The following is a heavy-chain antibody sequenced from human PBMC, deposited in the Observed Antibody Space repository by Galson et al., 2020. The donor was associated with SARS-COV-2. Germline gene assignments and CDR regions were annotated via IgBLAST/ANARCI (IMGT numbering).Heavy chain of an antibody. CDR2: VVVGTGNT. D-gene: IGHD2-21*01. CDR1: GFTFTSSA. V-gene: IGHV1-58*01. CDR3: AALWAGMTKGGGY. Sequence: SVTVSCQASGFTFTSSAVQWVRQTSGQRLEWIGWVVVGTGNTNYAQNFQERVTITRDMSTNTADMELSSLRSEDTAVYYSAALWAGMTKGGGYWGQGTLVTVSS. J-gene: IGHJ4*02.